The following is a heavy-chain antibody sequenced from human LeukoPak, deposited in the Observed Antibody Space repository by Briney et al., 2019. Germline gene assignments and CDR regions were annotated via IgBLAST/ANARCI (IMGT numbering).Heavy chain of an antibody. V-gene: IGHV3-30*18. J-gene: IGHJ6*03. CDR3: AKQLRVYYYMDV. CDR1: GFTFSSYG. Sequence: GGSLRLSCAASGFTFSSYGMHWVRQAPGKGLEWVAVISYDGSNKYYADSVKGRFTISRDNSKNTLYLQMNSLRAEDTAVYYCAKQLRVYYYMDVWGKGTTVTVSS. CDR2: ISYDGSNK. D-gene: IGHD4-23*01.